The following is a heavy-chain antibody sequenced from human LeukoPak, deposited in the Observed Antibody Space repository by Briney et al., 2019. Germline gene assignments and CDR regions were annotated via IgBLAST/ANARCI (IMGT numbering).Heavy chain of an antibody. V-gene: IGHV3-30*03. CDR3: ARDSSYSSSWYVYYYYMDV. J-gene: IGHJ6*03. CDR2: ISYDGSNK. D-gene: IGHD6-13*01. Sequence: PGGSLRLSCAASGFTFSSYGMHWVRQAPGKGLEWVAVISYDGSNKYYADSVKGRFTISRDNSKNTLYLQMNSLRAEDTAVYYCARDSSYSSSWYVYYYYMDVWGKGTTVTVSS. CDR1: GFTFSSYG.